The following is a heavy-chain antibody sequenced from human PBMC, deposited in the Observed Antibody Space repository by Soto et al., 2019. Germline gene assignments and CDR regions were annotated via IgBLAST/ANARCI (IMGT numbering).Heavy chain of an antibody. CDR3: ASRSWTDAFDI. D-gene: IGHD6-13*01. V-gene: IGHV3-21*01. CDR2: ISSSSSYI. J-gene: IGHJ3*02. Sequence: RRLSCAASGFTFSSYSMNWVRQAPGKGLEWVSSISSSSSYIYYADSVKGRFTISRDNAKNSLYLQMNSLRAEDTAVYYCASRSWTDAFDIWGQGTMVTVSS. CDR1: GFTFSSYS.